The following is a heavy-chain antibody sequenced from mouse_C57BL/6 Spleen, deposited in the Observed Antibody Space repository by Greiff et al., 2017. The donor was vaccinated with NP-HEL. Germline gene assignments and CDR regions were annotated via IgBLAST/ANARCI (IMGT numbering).Heavy chain of an antibody. Sequence: QVQLQQPGAELVMPGASVKLSCKASGYTFTSYWMHWVKQRPGQGLEWIGEIDPSDSYTNYNQKFKGKSTLTVDKSSSTAYMQLISLTSEDAAVYYCAILRPDYWGQGTTLTVSS. CDR1: GYTFTSYW. D-gene: IGHD1-1*01. J-gene: IGHJ2*01. CDR2: IDPSDSYT. CDR3: AILRPDY. V-gene: IGHV1-69*01.